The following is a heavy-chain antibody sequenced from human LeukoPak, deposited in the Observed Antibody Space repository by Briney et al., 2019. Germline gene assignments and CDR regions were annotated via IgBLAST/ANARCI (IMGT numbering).Heavy chain of an antibody. D-gene: IGHD6-19*01. CDR1: GYSFTNYW. V-gene: IGHV5-51*01. CDR2: IYPGDSDT. J-gene: IGHJ6*02. Sequence: GESLKISCKGSGYSFTNYWIGWVRQMPGKGLEWMGIIYPGDSDTRYSPSFQGQVTISVDKSISTAYLQWSSLKASDTAMYYCARPIAVAGTEYYGMDVWGQGTTVTVSS. CDR3: ARPIAVAGTEYYGMDV.